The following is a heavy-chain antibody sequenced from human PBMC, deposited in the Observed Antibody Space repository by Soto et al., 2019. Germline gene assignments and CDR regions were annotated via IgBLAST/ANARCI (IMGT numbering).Heavy chain of an antibody. CDR2: IIPIPGTA. D-gene: IGHD2-2*01. CDR3: ARSQGSSTSLEIYYYYYYGMDV. Sequence: ASVKVSCKAAGGTFSSYAISWVRQAPGQGLEWMGGIIPIPGTANYAQKFQGRVTITADESTSTAYMELSSLRSEDTAVYYCARSQGSSTSLEIYYYYYYGMDVWGQGTTVTVSS. J-gene: IGHJ6*02. V-gene: IGHV1-69*13. CDR1: GGTFSSYA.